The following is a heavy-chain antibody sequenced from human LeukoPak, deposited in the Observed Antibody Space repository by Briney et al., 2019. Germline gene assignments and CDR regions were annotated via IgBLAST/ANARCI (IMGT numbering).Heavy chain of an antibody. Sequence: GAPVKVSCKTFGYTFTNYGIGWVRQAPGQGLEWMGWISVYYGDTKYAEKLQGRVTMTTDTSTSTACMELRSLRSDDTAVYYCARDWDCSGGSCHPHYFDYWGQGTLVTVSS. V-gene: IGHV1-18*01. CDR3: ARDWDCSGGSCHPHYFDY. D-gene: IGHD2-15*01. CDR2: ISVYYGDT. J-gene: IGHJ4*02. CDR1: GYTFTNYG.